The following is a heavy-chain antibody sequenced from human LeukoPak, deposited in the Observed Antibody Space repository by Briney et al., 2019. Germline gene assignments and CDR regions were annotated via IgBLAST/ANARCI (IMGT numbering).Heavy chain of an antibody. J-gene: IGHJ4*02. V-gene: IGHV3-74*01. D-gene: IGHD1-14*01. CDR1: GFTFDDYA. CDR2: INSGGTVT. Sequence: PGGSLRRSCAASGFTFDDYAMHWVRQAPGKGLVWVSRINSGGTVTNYADSVKGRLTISRDNAKNTLYLQMNSLRAEDTAVYYCARPSGGTPFKRFDYWGEGTLVTVSS. CDR3: ARPSGGTPFKRFDY.